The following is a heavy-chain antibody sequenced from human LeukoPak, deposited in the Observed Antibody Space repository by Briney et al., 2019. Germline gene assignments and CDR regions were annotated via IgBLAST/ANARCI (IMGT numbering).Heavy chain of an antibody. CDR2: IYNSGNT. CDR1: GGSINSYY. CDR3: ATVRGGDCSGGICYLDY. Sequence: SETLSLTCTVSGGSINSYYWSWIRQPPGKGLEWIGYIYNSGNTNYNPSLKSRVTISVDTPKNQFTLKLRSVTAADTAVYYCATVRGGDCSGGICYLDYWGQGTLVTVSS. J-gene: IGHJ4*02. V-gene: IGHV4-59*01. D-gene: IGHD2-15*01.